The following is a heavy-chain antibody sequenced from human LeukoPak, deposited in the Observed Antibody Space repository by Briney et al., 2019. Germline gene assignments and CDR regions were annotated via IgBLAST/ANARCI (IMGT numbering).Heavy chain of an antibody. Sequence: SVKVSCKASGGTFSSYAISWVRQAPGQGLEWMGGIIPILGTANYAQKFQGRVTITADESTSTAYMELSSLRSEDTAVYYCARDYYGSGSYYKPFDYWGQGTLVTVSS. D-gene: IGHD3-10*01. V-gene: IGHV1-69*13. J-gene: IGHJ4*02. CDR2: IIPILGTA. CDR3: ARDYYGSGSYYKPFDY. CDR1: GGTFSSYA.